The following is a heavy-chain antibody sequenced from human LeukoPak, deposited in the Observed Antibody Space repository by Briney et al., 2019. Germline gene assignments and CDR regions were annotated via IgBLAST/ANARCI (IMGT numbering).Heavy chain of an antibody. CDR1: GFTLSSYS. CDR3: ARAGDY. J-gene: IGHJ4*02. CDR2: ISSSGSI. D-gene: IGHD3-10*01. Sequence: GGSLRLSCAASGFTLSSYSMNWVRQAPGKGLEWVSHISSSGSIYYADSVKGRFTISRDNAKNSLYLQMSSLRAEDTALYYCARAGDYWGQGTLVTVSS. V-gene: IGHV3-48*04.